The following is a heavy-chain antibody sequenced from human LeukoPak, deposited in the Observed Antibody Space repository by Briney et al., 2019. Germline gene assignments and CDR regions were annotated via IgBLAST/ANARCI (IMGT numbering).Heavy chain of an antibody. Sequence: GASVKVSCKASGYTFTGYYMHWVRQAPGQGLEWMGWINPNSSGTNYAQKFQGRVTMTRDTPISTAYMELSRLRSDDTAVYYCARVPRGVAAGCYFDCWGQGILVTISS. CDR3: ARVPRGVAAGCYFDC. J-gene: IGHJ4*02. D-gene: IGHD6-13*01. CDR2: INPNSSGT. CDR1: GYTFTGYY. V-gene: IGHV1-2*02.